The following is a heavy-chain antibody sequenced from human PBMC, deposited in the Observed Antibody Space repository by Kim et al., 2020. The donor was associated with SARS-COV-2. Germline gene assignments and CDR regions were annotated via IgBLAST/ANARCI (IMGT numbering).Heavy chain of an antibody. CDR1: GYTFTSYG. D-gene: IGHD4-17*01. CDR3: ARASTVTTPQHYYYGMDV. V-gene: IGHV1-18*01. CDR2: ISAYNGNT. Sequence: ASVKVSCKASGYTFTSYGISWVRQAPGQGLEWMGWISAYNGNTNYAQKLQGRVTMTTDTSTSTAYMELRSLRSDDTAVYYCARASTVTTPQHYYYGMDVWGQGTTVTVSS. J-gene: IGHJ6*02.